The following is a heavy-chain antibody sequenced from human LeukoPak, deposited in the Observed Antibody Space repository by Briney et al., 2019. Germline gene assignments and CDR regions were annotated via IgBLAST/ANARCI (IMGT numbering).Heavy chain of an antibody. CDR2: INHSGST. V-gene: IGHV4-34*01. Sequence: KTSETLSLTCAVYGGSFSGYYWSWIRQPPGKGLEWIGEINHSGSTNYNPSLKSRVTISVDTSKNQFSLKLSSVTAADTAVYYCARSSSTENGVFDYWGQGTLVTVSS. J-gene: IGHJ4*02. D-gene: IGHD6-6*01. CDR3: ARSSSTENGVFDY. CDR1: GGSFSGYY.